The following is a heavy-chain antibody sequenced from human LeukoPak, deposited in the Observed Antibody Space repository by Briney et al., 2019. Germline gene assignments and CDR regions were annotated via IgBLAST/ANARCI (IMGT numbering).Heavy chain of an antibody. J-gene: IGHJ4*02. CDR2: ISGDSTDI. CDR3: ARALYDSSGYYFDY. V-gene: IGHV3-21*01. Sequence: GGSLRLSCAASGFTFSHYAMNWVRQAPGKGLEWVSSISGDSTDIYYADSVKGRFTISRDNAKNSLHLQINSLRAEDTAVYYCARALYDSSGYYFDYWGQGTLVTVSS. D-gene: IGHD3-22*01. CDR1: GFTFSHYA.